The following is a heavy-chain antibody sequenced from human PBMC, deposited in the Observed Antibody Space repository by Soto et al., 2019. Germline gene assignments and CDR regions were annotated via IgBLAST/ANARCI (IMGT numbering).Heavy chain of an antibody. D-gene: IGHD4-17*01. CDR3: ARYWNAGTLYGAFDI. CDR1: GGSFNNYV. Sequence: QVQLVQSGDEVRKPGSSVKVSCEASGGSFNNYVISWRRQTTGQGLERMGGIIPNYEAAKYAQKFRGRLTITADKAKNTAYMELNSLRPEDTATYYCARYWNAGTLYGAFDIWGQGTTVIVS. V-gene: IGHV1-69*06. CDR2: IIPNYEAA. J-gene: IGHJ3*02.